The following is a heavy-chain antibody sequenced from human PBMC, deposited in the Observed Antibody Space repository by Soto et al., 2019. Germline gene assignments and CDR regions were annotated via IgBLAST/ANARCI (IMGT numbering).Heavy chain of an antibody. CDR2: IYYSGST. V-gene: IGHV4-39*01. D-gene: IGHD1-26*01. J-gene: IGHJ4*02. Sequence: SETLSLTCTVSGGSISSSSYYWGWIRRPPGKGLEWIGSIYYSGSTYYNPSLKSRVTISVDTSKNQFSLKLSSVTAADTAVYYCARHRTIVGAPTDRGQFDYWGQGTLVTVSS. CDR1: GGSISSSSYY. CDR3: ARHRTIVGAPTDRGQFDY.